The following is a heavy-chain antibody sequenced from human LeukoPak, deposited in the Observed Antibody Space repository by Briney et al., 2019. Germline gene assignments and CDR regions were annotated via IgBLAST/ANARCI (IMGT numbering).Heavy chain of an antibody. CDR3: ARQGSGSSFDY. Sequence: GESLKISCQGSGYRFTSYWIAWVRQMPGKGLEWMGIIYPGDSDTRYSPSFQGHVNISADKSLSTAYLQWSSLKASDTAMYYCARQGSGSSFDYWGQGTLVTVSS. CDR1: GYRFTSYW. D-gene: IGHD3-10*01. V-gene: IGHV5-51*01. J-gene: IGHJ4*02. CDR2: IYPGDSDT.